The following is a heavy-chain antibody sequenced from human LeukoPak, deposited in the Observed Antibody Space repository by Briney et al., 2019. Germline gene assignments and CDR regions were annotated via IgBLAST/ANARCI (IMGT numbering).Heavy chain of an antibody. Sequence: GGSLRLSCAASGFTFSSYWMSWVRQAPGKGLEWVANIKQDGSEKYYVDSVKGRFTISRDNAKNSLYLQMNSLRAEDTAVYYCARDNLLSPLGYCSGGSCYSGAFDIWGQGTMVTVSS. J-gene: IGHJ3*02. CDR2: IKQDGSEK. V-gene: IGHV3-7*01. D-gene: IGHD2-15*01. CDR1: GFTFSSYW. CDR3: ARDNLLSPLGYCSGGSCYSGAFDI.